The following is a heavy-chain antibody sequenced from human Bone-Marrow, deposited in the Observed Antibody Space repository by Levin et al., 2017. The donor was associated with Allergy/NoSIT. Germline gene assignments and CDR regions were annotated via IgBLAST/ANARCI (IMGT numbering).Heavy chain of an antibody. CDR3: ARPGEQHLDYYFDY. D-gene: IGHD6-13*01. J-gene: IGHJ4*02. CDR1: GYTFSNYG. CDR2: ISAYNGDT. V-gene: IGHV1-18*01. Sequence: EASVKVSCKASGYTFSNYGISWVRQAPGQGLEWMAWISAYNGDTKYAQKFQGRVTMTTDTSTSTAYMELRSLRSDDTAVYYCARPGEQHLDYYFDYWGQGTLVIVSS.